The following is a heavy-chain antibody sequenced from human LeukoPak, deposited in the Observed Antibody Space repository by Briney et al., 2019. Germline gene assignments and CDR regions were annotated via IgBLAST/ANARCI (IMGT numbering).Heavy chain of an antibody. Sequence: GGSLRLSCAVSECTFSSDCMTWVRKPPGQGLGRVGNIKQDGSEKCYVNSVKGRCTTSRDNAKNSLFLQMDSLRAEDTAVYYCARCTGVVGPYYYYYGMDVWGQGTAVTVSS. CDR1: ECTFSSDC. J-gene: IGHJ6*02. CDR2: IKQDGSEK. CDR3: ARCTGVVGPYYYYYGMDV. D-gene: IGHD3-3*01. V-gene: IGHV3-7*01.